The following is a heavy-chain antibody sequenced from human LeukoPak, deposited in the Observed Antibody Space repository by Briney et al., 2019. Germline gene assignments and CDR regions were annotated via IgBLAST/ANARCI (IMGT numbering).Heavy chain of an antibody. J-gene: IGHJ5*02. CDR3: ARRAGYCSSTSCYESLSWFDP. V-gene: IGHV4-4*07. CDR2: IYTSGST. D-gene: IGHD2-2*01. CDR1: GGSTSSYY. Sequence: KPSETLSLTCTVSGGSTSSYYWSWIRQPAGKGLEWIGRIYTSGSTNYNPSLKSRVTMSVDTSKNQFSLKLSSVTAADTAVYYCARRAGYCSSTSCYESLSWFDPWGQGTLVTVSS.